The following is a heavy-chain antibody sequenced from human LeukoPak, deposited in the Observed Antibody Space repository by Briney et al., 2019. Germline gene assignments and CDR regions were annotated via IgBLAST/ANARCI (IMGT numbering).Heavy chain of an antibody. CDR1: GGSISSSSYY. CDR3: ARVRLVGYSYGYIDY. D-gene: IGHD5-18*01. Sequence: SETLSLTCTVSGGSISSSSYYWGWIRQPPGKGLEWIGSIYYSGSTYYNPSLKSRVTISVDTSKNQFSLKLSSVTAADTAVYYCARVRLVGYSYGYIDYWGQGTLVTVSS. J-gene: IGHJ4*02. V-gene: IGHV4-39*07. CDR2: IYYSGST.